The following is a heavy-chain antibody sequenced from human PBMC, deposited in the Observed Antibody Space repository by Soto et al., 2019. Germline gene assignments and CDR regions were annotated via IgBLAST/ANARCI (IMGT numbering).Heavy chain of an antibody. D-gene: IGHD6-19*01. CDR3: ARDRRQQWLVSLYYFDY. V-gene: IGHV1-46*01. Sequence: QVQLVQSGAEVKKPGASVKVSCKASGYTFTSYYMHWVRQAPGQGLEWMGIINPSGGSTSYAQKFQGRGTMIRDTSTSTVYMELSSLRSENTAVYYCARDRRQQWLVSLYYFDYWGQGTLVTVSS. J-gene: IGHJ4*02. CDR1: GYTFTSYY. CDR2: INPSGGST.